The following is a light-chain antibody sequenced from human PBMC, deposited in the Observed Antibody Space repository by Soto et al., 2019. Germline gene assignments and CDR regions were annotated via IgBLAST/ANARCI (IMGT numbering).Light chain of an antibody. CDR3: CSYASSSAWV. CDR1: SNDVGSFNF. V-gene: IGLV2-23*02. Sequence: QSALTQPASVSGSPGQSITISCTGTSNDVGSFNFVSWYLQHPGKAPKLLIYGVTERPSGVSNRFSGSKSGNTASLTISGLQADDEADYYCCSYASSSAWVFGGGTKLTVL. J-gene: IGLJ2*01. CDR2: GVT.